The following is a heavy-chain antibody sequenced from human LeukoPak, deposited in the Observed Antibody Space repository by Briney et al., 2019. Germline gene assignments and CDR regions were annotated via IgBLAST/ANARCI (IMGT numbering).Heavy chain of an antibody. CDR1: GFTVSSNS. J-gene: IGHJ4*02. V-gene: IGHV3-23*01. CDR3: AKATGTLDN. CDR2: ISNSNGDT. D-gene: IGHD1-1*01. Sequence: PGGSLRLSCTVSGFTVSSNSMSWVRQAPGKGLEWVSTISNSNGDTYYADSVKGRFTISRDNSKNTLYLQMNSLTAEDTAIYYCAKATGTLDNWGQGALVTVSS.